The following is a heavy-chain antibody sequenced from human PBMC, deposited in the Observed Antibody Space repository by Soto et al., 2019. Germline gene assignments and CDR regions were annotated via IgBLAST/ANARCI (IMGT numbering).Heavy chain of an antibody. CDR1: GGTFSSYA. D-gene: IGHD5-12*01. V-gene: IGHV1-69*13. Sequence: GASVKVSCKASGGTFSSYAISWVRQALGQGLEWMGGIIPIFGTANYAQKFQGRVTITADESTSTAYMELSSLRSEDTAVYYCARAPVEMATIRAFDIWGQGTMVTVSS. CDR2: IIPIFGTA. J-gene: IGHJ3*02. CDR3: ARAPVEMATIRAFDI.